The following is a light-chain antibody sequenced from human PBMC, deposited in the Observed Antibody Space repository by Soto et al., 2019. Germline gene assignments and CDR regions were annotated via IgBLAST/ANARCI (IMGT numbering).Light chain of an antibody. CDR1: QSVSVNS. CDR2: AAS. Sequence: EIVLTQSPGTLSLSPGERATLSGRASQSVSVNSLAWYQQKGGQAPRLLIYAASTRATGVPDRFSGTGSGTDFDLTISRLETDDSAVYYCQQYGGSPFTFGPGTKVDIK. V-gene: IGKV3-20*01. CDR3: QQYGGSPFT. J-gene: IGKJ3*01.